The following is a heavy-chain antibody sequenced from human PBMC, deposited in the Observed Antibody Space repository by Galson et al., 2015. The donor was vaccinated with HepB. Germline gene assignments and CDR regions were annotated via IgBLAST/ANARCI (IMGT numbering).Heavy chain of an antibody. J-gene: IGHJ3*02. V-gene: IGHV3-23*01. D-gene: IGHD6-25*01. CDR2: ISGSGGST. Sequence: SLRLSCAASGFTFSSYAMSWVRQAPGKGLEWVSAISGSGGSTYYADSVKGRFTISRDNSKNTLYLQMNSLRAEDTAVYYRAKLLTRRDPTAGAAFDIWGQGTMVTVSS. CDR1: GFTFSSYA. CDR3: AKLLTRRDPTAGAAFDI.